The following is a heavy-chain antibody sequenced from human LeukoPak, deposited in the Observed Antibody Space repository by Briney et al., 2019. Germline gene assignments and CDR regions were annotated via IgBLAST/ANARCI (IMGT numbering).Heavy chain of an antibody. V-gene: IGHV1-18*01. CDR3: ARAPRNWNYVYYYYMDV. J-gene: IGHJ6*03. Sequence: HRASVKVSCKASGYTFTSYGISWVRQAPGQGLEWMGWISAYNGNTNYAQKLQGRVTMTTDTSTSTAYMELRSLRSDDTAVYYCARAPRNWNYVYYYYMDVWGKGTTVTVSS. D-gene: IGHD1-7*01. CDR2: ISAYNGNT. CDR1: GYTFTSYG.